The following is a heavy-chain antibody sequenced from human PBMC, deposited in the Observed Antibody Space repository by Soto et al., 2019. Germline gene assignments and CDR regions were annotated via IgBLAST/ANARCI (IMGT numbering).Heavy chain of an antibody. V-gene: IGHV4-31*03. D-gene: IGHD2-15*01. Sequence: SETLSLTCTVSGGSISSVGYYWSWIRQHPGKGLEWIGYIYYSGSTYYNPSLKSRVTISVDTSKNQFSLKLSSVTAADTAVYYCARDWFVADYYYGMDVWGQGTTVTVSS. CDR3: ARDWFVADYYYGMDV. CDR1: GGSISSVGYY. J-gene: IGHJ6*02. CDR2: IYYSGST.